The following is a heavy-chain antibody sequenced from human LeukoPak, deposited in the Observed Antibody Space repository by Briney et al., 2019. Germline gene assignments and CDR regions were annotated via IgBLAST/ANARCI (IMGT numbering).Heavy chain of an antibody. CDR1: GFTFSSYA. J-gene: IGHJ4*02. Sequence: GSLVLSCSASGFTFSSYAMHWVREAPGKGLEYVSSTDSSGGSTYYAESVKGRFTISRDNSKNTLYLQMSSLRAEDTAVYYCVKRSMTSKSNYYYDFWVQGAL. CDR3: VKRSMTSKSNYYYDF. CDR2: TDSSGGST. D-gene: IGHD6-6*01. V-gene: IGHV3-64D*06.